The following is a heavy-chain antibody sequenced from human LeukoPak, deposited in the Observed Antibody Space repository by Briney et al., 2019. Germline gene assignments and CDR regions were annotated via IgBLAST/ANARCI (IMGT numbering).Heavy chain of an antibody. CDR2: ISGSGGST. V-gene: IGHV3-23*01. Sequence: SGGSLRLSCAASGFTFSSYAMSWIRQAPGKGLEWVSAISGSGGSTYYADSVKGRFTISRDNSKNTLYLQMNSLRAEDTAVYYCAKASIAAAGEHFDYWGQGTLVTVSP. CDR1: GFTFSSYA. CDR3: AKASIAAAGEHFDY. J-gene: IGHJ4*02. D-gene: IGHD6-13*01.